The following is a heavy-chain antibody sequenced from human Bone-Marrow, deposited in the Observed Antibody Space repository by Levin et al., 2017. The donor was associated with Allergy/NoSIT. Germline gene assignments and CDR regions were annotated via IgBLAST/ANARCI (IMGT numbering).Heavy chain of an antibody. Sequence: GESLKISCAASGFRFSSFGMSWVRQAPGKGLEWVSSLTGNGGSTYYADSVKGRFTISRDNSKNTLYLEINSLRAEDTAIYYCAKDERAQQPYYDFWTLQYYFEYWGQGTLVTVSS. CDR1: GFRFSSFG. V-gene: IGHV3-23*01. CDR2: LTGNGGST. D-gene: IGHD3-3*01. CDR3: AKDERAQQPYYDFWTLQYYFEY. J-gene: IGHJ4*02.